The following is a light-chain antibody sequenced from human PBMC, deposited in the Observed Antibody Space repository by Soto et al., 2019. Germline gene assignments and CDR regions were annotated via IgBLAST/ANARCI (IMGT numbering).Light chain of an antibody. CDR2: DVS. Sequence: QSVLTQPPSVSGSPGQSVTISCTGTSSDVGAYDRVSWYQQPPGTAPRVIIYDVSNRPSGVPDRFSGSKSGNTASLTISGLLPEDEAEYYCSSVTTWTTVVFGGGTKVTVL. CDR3: SSVTTWTTVV. V-gene: IGLV2-18*02. CDR1: SSDVGAYDR. J-gene: IGLJ2*01.